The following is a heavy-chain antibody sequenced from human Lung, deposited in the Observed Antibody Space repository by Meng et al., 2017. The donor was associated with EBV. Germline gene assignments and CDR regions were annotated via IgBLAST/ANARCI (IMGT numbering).Heavy chain of an antibody. V-gene: IGHV1-69*10. D-gene: IGHD2-2*01. CDR2: IIPILGIA. CDR1: GGTFSSYA. CDR3: ARTGCSSSSCYDY. Sequence: QVQLVQFGAEVKKSGSSVKVSCKAAGGTFSSYAISWVRQAPGQGLEWMGGIIPILGIANYAQKFQGRVTITADKSTSTAYMELSSLRSEDTAVYYCARTGCSSSSCYDYWGQGTLVTVSS. J-gene: IGHJ4*02.